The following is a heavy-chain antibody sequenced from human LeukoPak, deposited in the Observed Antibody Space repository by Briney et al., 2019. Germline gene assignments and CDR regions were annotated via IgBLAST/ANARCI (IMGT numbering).Heavy chain of an antibody. CDR1: GGSISSGDYY. CDR2: IYYSGST. CDR3: ASRSGSYYFDY. Sequence: SETLSLTCTVSGGSISSGDYYWSWIRQPPGKGLEWIGYIYYSGSTYYSPSLKSRVTISVDMSKNQFSLKLSSVTAADTAVYYCASRSGSYYFDYWGQGTLVTVSS. V-gene: IGHV4-30-4*01. D-gene: IGHD1-26*01. J-gene: IGHJ4*02.